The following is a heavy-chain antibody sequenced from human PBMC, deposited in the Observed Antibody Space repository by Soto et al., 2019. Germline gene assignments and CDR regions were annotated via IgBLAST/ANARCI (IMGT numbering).Heavy chain of an antibody. V-gene: IGHV3-30*18. CDR2: ISYDGSNK. D-gene: IGHD6-6*01. Sequence: QVQLVESGGGVVQPGRSLRLSCAASGFTFSSYGMHWVRQAPGKGLEWVAVISYDGSNKYYADSVKGRFTISRDNSKNALYLQMNSLRAEDTAVYYCANSSSSDTHWYFDLWGRGTLVTVSS. J-gene: IGHJ2*01. CDR3: ANSSSSDTHWYFDL. CDR1: GFTFSSYG.